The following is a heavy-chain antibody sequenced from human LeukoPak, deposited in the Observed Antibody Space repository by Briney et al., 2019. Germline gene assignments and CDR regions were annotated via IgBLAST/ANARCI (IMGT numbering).Heavy chain of an antibody. V-gene: IGHV4-30-4*01. CDR1: GGSISSGDYY. CDR2: IYYSGST. J-gene: IGHJ4*02. D-gene: IGHD1-26*01. CDR3: AREAPTYRGSYSSTDFDY. Sequence: PSETLSLTCTVSGGSISSGDYYWSWIRQPPGKGLEWIGYIYYSGSTYYNPSLKSRVTISVDTSQNQFSLKLSSVTAADTAVYYCAREAPTYRGSYSSTDFDYWGQGTLVTVSS.